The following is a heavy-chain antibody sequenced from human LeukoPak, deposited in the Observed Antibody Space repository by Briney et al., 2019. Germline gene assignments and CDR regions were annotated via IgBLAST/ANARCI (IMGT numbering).Heavy chain of an antibody. CDR1: GFTFSSYG. D-gene: IGHD3-22*01. Sequence: PGGTLRLSCAASGFTFSSYGMSWVRQAPGKGLEWVSGISGSGSDGSTYYADSVKGRFTISRDNSKNTLYLQMNSLRAEDTAVYYCAKYSHDSSGSCDYWGQGTLVTVSS. V-gene: IGHV3-23*01. CDR3: AKYSHDSSGSCDY. CDR2: ISGSGSDGST. J-gene: IGHJ4*02.